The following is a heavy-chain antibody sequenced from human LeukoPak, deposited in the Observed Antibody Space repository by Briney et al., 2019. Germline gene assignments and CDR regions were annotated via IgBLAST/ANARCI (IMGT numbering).Heavy chain of an antibody. Sequence: SETLSLTCAVYGGSFSGYYWSWLRQPPGKGLEWIGEINHSGSTNYNPSLKSRVTISVDTSKNQFSLKLSSVTAADTAVHYCARRRLLWFGELLKTDWFDPWGQGTLVTVSS. D-gene: IGHD3-10*01. CDR2: INHSGST. V-gene: IGHV4-34*01. J-gene: IGHJ5*02. CDR3: ARRRLLWFGELLKTDWFDP. CDR1: GGSFSGYY.